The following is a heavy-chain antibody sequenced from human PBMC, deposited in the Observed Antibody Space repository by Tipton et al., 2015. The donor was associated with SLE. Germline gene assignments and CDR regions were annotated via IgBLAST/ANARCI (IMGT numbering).Heavy chain of an antibody. V-gene: IGHV4-59*11. J-gene: IGHJ3*02. D-gene: IGHD5-12*01. CDR3: ARAKWRDDFDI. CDR2: IYYSGST. CDR1: GGSISSHY. Sequence: TLSLTCTVSGGSISSHYWSWIRQPPGKGLEWIGYIYYSGSTNYNPSLKSRVTISVDTSKNQFSLKLSSVTAADTAVYYCARAKWRDDFDIWGQGTMVTVSS.